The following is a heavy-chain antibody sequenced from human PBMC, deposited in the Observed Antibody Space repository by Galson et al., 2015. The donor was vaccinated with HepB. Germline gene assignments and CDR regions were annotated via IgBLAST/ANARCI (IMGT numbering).Heavy chain of an antibody. CDR3: AKGVGASYSSGLFFDY. CDR2: IWYNGSEK. J-gene: IGHJ4*02. CDR1: GFMFSRYA. V-gene: IGHV3-33*06. Sequence: SLRLSCAASGFMFSRYAMNWVRQVPGKGLEWVAVIWYNGSEKHYVESVEGRFAISRDNSKHTLYLQMNNLRAEDSALYYCAKGVGASYSSGLFFDYWGRGVLVTVSS. D-gene: IGHD6-19*01.